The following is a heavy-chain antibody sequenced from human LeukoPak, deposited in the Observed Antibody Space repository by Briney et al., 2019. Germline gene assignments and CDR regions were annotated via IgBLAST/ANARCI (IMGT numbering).Heavy chain of an antibody. Sequence: GGSLRLSCAASGFTFSTYGMHWVRQAPGKGLEWVAVISYDGSNKYYADSVKGRFTISRDNSKNTLYLQMNSLRAEDTAVYYCAKASSQGPYYYDSSGVDFWGQGTLVTVSS. CDR1: GFTFSTYG. CDR2: ISYDGSNK. D-gene: IGHD3-22*01. CDR3: AKASSQGPYYYDSSGVDF. J-gene: IGHJ4*02. V-gene: IGHV3-30*18.